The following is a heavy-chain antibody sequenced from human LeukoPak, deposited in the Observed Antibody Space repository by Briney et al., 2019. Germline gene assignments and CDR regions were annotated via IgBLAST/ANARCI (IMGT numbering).Heavy chain of an antibody. CDR3: ARAYCSSPSCSYYYGMDV. V-gene: IGHV1-69*04. D-gene: IGHD2-2*01. Sequence: SVKVSCKASGGTFTSYAISWVRQAPGQGLEWMGRIIPILGIANYAQKFQGRVTITAAKSTSTAYMQLSTLRSDDTAVYYCARAYCSSPSCSYYYGMDVWGQGTTVTVSS. J-gene: IGHJ6*02. CDR2: IIPILGIA. CDR1: GGTFTSYA.